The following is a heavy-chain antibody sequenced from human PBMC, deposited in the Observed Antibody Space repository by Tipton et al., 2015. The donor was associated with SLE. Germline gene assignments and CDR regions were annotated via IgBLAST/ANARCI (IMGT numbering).Heavy chain of an antibody. CDR3: AKRSYYDISGYYFGY. CDR2: ISGSAGST. CDR1: GFTLSSYS. V-gene: IGHV3-23*01. Sequence: SLRLSCAASGFTLSSYSMSWVRQAPGKGLEWVSAISGSAGSTFYADSVMGRFTISRDNSKNALYLQVNSLRAEDTAVYYCAKRSYYDISGYYFGYWGQGTLVTVSS. D-gene: IGHD3-22*01. J-gene: IGHJ4*02.